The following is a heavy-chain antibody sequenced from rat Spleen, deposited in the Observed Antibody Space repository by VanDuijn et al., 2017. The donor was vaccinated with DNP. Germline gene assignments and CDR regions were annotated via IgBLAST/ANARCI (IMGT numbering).Heavy chain of an antibody. CDR1: GFTFSDYY. CDR2: ISYDGGSS. V-gene: IGHV5-22*01. J-gene: IGHJ1*01. Sequence: EVQLVESGGGLVQPGRSLKLSCAASGFTFSDYYMAWVRQAPTKGLEWVAYISYDGGSSYYGDSVKGRFTISRDNTKSTLYLQMNSLRAEDMATYYWARWSSSHWYFDFWGPGTMVTVSS. CDR3: ARWSSSHWYFDF. D-gene: IGHD1-2*01.